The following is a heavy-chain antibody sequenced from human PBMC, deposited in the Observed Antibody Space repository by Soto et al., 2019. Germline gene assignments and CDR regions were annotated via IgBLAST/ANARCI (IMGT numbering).Heavy chain of an antibody. CDR2: IYWDDDK. V-gene: IGHV2-5*02. CDR1: GFSLSTSGVG. D-gene: IGHD2-2*01. CDR3: ANQGGLVVPARGWFDP. Sequence: SGPTLVNPTQTLTLTCTFSGFSLSTSGVGVGWIRQPPGKALEWLALIYWDDDKRYSPSLKSRLTITKDTSKNQVVLTMTNMDPVDTATYYCANQGGLVVPARGWFDPWGQGTLVTVSS. J-gene: IGHJ5*02.